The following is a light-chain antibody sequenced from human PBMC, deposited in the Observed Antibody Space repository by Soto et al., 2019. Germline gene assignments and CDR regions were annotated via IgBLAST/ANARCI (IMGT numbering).Light chain of an antibody. CDR3: QQYGSSPLWT. CDR1: QSVSSSY. V-gene: IGKV3-20*01. Sequence: EIVLTQSPGTLSLSPGERATLSCRASQSVSSSYLAWYQQKPGQAPSLLIYGASSRATGIPDGFSGSGSGTDFTLTISRLEPEDFAVYYCQQYGSSPLWTFGQGTKVDIK. CDR2: GAS. J-gene: IGKJ1*01.